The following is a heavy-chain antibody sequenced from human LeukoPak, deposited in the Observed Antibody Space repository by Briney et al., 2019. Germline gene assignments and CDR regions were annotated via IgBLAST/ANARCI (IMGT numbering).Heavy chain of an antibody. V-gene: IGHV3-74*01. D-gene: IGHD5-12*01. CDR1: GFTFSSYW. J-gene: IGHJ4*02. Sequence: GGSLRLSCAASGFTFSSYWMHWVRQAPGKGLVWVSRINSDGSSTSHADSVKGRFTISRDNAKNTLYLQMNSLRAEDTAVYYCARGNSGYDLDLRFDYWGQGTLVTVSS. CDR3: ARGNSGYDLDLRFDY. CDR2: INSDGSST.